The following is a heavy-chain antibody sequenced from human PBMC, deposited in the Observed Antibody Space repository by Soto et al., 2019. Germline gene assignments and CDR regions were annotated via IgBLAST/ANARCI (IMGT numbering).Heavy chain of an antibody. CDR1: GFTFSDYY. D-gene: IGHD1-1*01. V-gene: IGHV3-11*06. J-gene: IGHJ4*02. Sequence: PGGSLRLSCEGSGFTFSDYYISWIRQAPGKGLEWTSDSSNSGTFSIYADSVKGRVSISRDNTKNLLYLQMNSLRAEDTAVYYCARSGDNYNRLDXWGQGTPLTVSX. CDR3: ARSGDNYNRLDX. CDR2: SSNSGTFS.